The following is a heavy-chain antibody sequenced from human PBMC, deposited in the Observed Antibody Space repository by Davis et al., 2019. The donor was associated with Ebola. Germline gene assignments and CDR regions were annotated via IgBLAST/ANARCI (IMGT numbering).Heavy chain of an antibody. CDR3: ALGSGSYFHDAFDI. V-gene: IGHV5-51*03. CDR2: IYPGDSDT. CDR1: GYSFTIYR. J-gene: IGHJ3*02. D-gene: IGHD3-10*01. Sequence: GVSLRLPCKGSGYSFTIYRIGWVRQIPGKGLEWMGIIYPGDSDTRYSPSFQGQVTISADKSISTAYLHWSSLKASDTAMYYCALGSGSYFHDAFDIWGQGTMVTVSS.